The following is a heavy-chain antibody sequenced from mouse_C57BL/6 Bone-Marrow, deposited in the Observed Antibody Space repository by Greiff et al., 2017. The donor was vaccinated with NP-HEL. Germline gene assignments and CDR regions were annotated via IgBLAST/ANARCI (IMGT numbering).Heavy chain of an antibody. J-gene: IGHJ2*01. CDR3: ARYPCGRDNDFDS. V-gene: IGHV1-4*01. CDR1: GYTFTSYT. D-gene: IGHD1-1*01. CDR2: INPSSGYT. Sequence: QVQLQQSGAELARPGASVKMSCKASGYTFTSYTMHWVKQRPGQGLEWIGYINPSSGYTKYKQKFKDKATLTADKSSSTAYMQLSSLTSEDSAVYYCARYPCGRDNDFDSWGQGTTLTVSS.